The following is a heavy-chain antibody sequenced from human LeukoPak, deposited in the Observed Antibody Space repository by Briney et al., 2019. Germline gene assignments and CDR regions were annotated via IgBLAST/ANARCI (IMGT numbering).Heavy chain of an antibody. D-gene: IGHD1-26*01. V-gene: IGHV5-51*01. J-gene: IGHJ4*02. Sequence: GESLKISCKGSEYGFTSYWIGWVRQMPGKGLEWMGIIYPGDSDTRYSPSFQGQVTISADKSISTAYLQWSSLKASDTAMYYCARRAGATRIGFGYWGQGTLVTVSS. CDR3: ARRAGATRIGFGY. CDR2: IYPGDSDT. CDR1: EYGFTSYW.